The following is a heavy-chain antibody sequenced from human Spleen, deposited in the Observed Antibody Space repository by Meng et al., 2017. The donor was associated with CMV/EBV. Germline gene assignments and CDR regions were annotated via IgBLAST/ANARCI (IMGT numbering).Heavy chain of an antibody. CDR2: IGSSSTI. J-gene: IGHJ3*02. CDR1: GFTFSSYS. V-gene: IGHV3-69-1*01. Sequence: GESLKISCAASGFTFSSYSMNWVRQAPGKGLEWVSSIGSSSTIYYADSVKGRFTISRDNAKNSLYLQMNSLRGEDTAVYYCARDPGGPTMLGFDIWGQGTLVTVSS. CDR3: ARDPGGPTMLGFDI. D-gene: IGHD5-12*01.